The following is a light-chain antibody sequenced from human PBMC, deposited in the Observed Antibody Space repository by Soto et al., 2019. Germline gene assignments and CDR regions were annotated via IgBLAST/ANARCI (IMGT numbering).Light chain of an antibody. CDR2: DVS. CDR1: SSDVGGYNY. V-gene: IGLV2-14*03. CDR3: YSYTSSNTYV. J-gene: IGLJ1*01. Sequence: QSALTQPASVSGSPGQSITISCTGTSSDVGGYNYVSWYQHHPGKVPQLMIYDVSNRPSGVSNRFSGSKSGNTASLTISGLQAEDEADYYCYSYTSSNTYVFGTETKVTVL.